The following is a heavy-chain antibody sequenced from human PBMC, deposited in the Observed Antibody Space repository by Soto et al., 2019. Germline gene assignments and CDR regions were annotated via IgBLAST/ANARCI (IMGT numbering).Heavy chain of an antibody. Sequence: QVQLVQSGTEVKKPGASVKVSCKASGYTFSNYGISWVRPAPGQGPEWMGWISGYNGNTKYAQTLQGRVTMNTDTSTSTAYMGLRSLRSDDTAVYYCARGGSSLSAEYYQHWGQGTLVIVSS. V-gene: IGHV1-18*01. CDR3: ARGGSSLSAEYYQH. CDR2: ISGYNGNT. J-gene: IGHJ1*01. D-gene: IGHD6-6*01. CDR1: GYTFSNYG.